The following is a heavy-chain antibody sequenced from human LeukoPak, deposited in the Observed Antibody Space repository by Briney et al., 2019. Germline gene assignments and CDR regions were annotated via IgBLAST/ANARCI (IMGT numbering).Heavy chain of an antibody. CDR1: GFTFSSYA. J-gene: IGHJ1*01. D-gene: IGHD3-22*01. CDR3: ARGSLLDIVMVAAEYFQH. CDR2: ISSSDGST. Sequence: PGGSLRLSCVASGFTFSSYAMNWVRQAPGKGLEWVSAISSSDGSTYYADSVKGRSTISRDNSKNTLYLQMNSLRAEDTAVYYCARGSLLDIVMVAAEYFQHWGQGTLVTVSS. V-gene: IGHV3-23*01.